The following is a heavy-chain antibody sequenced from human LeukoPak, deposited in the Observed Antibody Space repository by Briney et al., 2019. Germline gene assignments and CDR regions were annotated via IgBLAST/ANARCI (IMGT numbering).Heavy chain of an antibody. CDR1: GFTVSSNY. Sequence: PGGSLRLSCAASGFTVSSNYMSWVRQAPGRGLEWVSTMYSGGSTYYADSVKGRFTISRDSSTNTLWLQINSLRAEDTAVYYCAKTSDYYLSFDYWGQGTLVTVSS. CDR2: MYSGGST. D-gene: IGHD3-22*01. V-gene: IGHV3-53*01. CDR3: AKTSDYYLSFDY. J-gene: IGHJ4*02.